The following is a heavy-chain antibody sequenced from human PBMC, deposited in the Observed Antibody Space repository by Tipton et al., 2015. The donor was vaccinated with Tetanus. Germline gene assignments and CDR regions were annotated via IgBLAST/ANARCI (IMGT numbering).Heavy chain of an antibody. CDR1: GGTFSSYA. Sequence: QVQLVQSGAEVKKPGSSVKVSCKASGGTFSSYAISWVRQAPGQGLEWMGGIITIFGTAHYAQKSQGRVTITADESTSTAYMELSSLRSEDTAVYYCARDELYCSGGSCFPELDYYGMDVWGRGTTVTVSS. J-gene: IGHJ6*02. CDR3: ARDELYCSGGSCFPELDYYGMDV. D-gene: IGHD2-15*01. CDR2: IITIFGTA. V-gene: IGHV1-69*01.